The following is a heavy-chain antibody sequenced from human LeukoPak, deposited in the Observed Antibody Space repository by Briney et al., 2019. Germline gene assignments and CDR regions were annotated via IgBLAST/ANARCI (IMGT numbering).Heavy chain of an antibody. Sequence: PGGSLRLSCAASGFTFSDYYMSWIRQAPGKGLEWVSYISSSSSYTNYADSVKGRFTISRDNAKNSLYLQMNSLTAEDTAVYYCAKDRDFGDPYYYYGMDVWGQGTTVTVSS. CDR1: GFTFSDYY. CDR3: AKDRDFGDPYYYYGMDV. D-gene: IGHD4-17*01. CDR2: ISSSSSYT. V-gene: IGHV3-11*05. J-gene: IGHJ6*02.